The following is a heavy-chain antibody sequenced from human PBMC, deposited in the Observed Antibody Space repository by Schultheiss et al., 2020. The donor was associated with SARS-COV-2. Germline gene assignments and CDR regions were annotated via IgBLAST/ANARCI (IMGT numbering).Heavy chain of an antibody. CDR3: ARFPTYYDFWYV. J-gene: IGHJ6*02. Sequence: ASVKVSCKASGYTFTGYYMHWVRQAPGQGLEWMGWINPNSGGTNYAQKFQGRVTMTRDTSISTAYMELSRLRSDDTAVYYCARFPTYYDFWYVWGQGTTVTVSS. CDR2: INPNSGGT. CDR1: GYTFTGYY. D-gene: IGHD3-3*01. V-gene: IGHV1-2*02.